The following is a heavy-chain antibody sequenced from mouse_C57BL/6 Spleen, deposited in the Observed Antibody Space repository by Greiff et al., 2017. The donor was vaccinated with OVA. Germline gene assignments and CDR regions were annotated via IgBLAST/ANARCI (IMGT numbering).Heavy chain of an antibody. D-gene: IGHD2-1*01. CDR2: IDPSDSET. CDR3: ARGYGNYNAMDY. CDR1: GYTFTSYW. V-gene: IGHV1-52*01. Sequence: QVQLQQPGAELVRPGSSVKLSCKASGYTFTSYWMHWVKQRPIQGLEWIGNIDPSDSETHYNQKFKDKATLTVDKSSSTAYMQLSSLTSEDSAVYYCARGYGNYNAMDYWGQGTSVTVSS. J-gene: IGHJ4*01.